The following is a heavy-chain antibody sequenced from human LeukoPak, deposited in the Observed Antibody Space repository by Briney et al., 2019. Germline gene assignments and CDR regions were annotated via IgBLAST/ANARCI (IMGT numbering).Heavy chain of an antibody. D-gene: IGHD3-10*01. CDR3: ARGKIAMVRGVYSPDWFDP. J-gene: IGHJ5*02. Sequence: TSETLSLTCAVSGGSISSGGYSWSWIRRPPGKGLEWIGYIYHSGSTYYNPSLKSRVTISVDRSKNQFSLKLSSVTAADTAVYYCARGKIAMVRGVYSPDWFDPWGQGTLVTVSS. CDR1: GGSISSGGYS. CDR2: IYHSGST. V-gene: IGHV4-30-2*01.